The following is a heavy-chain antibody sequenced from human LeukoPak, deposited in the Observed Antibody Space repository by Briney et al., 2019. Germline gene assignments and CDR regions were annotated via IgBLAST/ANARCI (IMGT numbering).Heavy chain of an antibody. CDR1: GFTFSSYS. V-gene: IGHV3-21*01. J-gene: IGHJ4*02. CDR3: ARDLSESRLFDY. D-gene: IGHD2/OR15-2a*01. CDR2: ISSSSYI. Sequence: GGSLRLSCAASGFTFSSYSMNWVRQAPGKGLEWVSSISSSSYIYYADSVKGRFTISRDNAKNSLYLQMNSLRAEDTAVYYCARDLSESRLFDYWGQGTLVTVSS.